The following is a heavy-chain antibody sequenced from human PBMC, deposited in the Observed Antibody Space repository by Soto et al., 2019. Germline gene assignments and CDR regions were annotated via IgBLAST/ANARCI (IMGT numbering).Heavy chain of an antibody. CDR2: VYFSGST. D-gene: IGHD5-18*01. V-gene: IGHV4-61*08. J-gene: IGHJ5*02. Sequence: SETLSLTCTVSGAALNSGDYYWTWMRQAPGKGLQWVGHVYFSGSTNYNPSLKSRVTISLDTSKNQFSLKLRSVTAGDTAVYYCARVPVDTYMIYWSDPWGQGTLVTVSS. CDR1: GAALNSGDYY. CDR3: ARVPVDTYMIYWSDP.